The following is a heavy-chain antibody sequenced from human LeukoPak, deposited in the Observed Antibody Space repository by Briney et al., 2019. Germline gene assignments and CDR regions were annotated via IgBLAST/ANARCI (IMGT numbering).Heavy chain of an antibody. Sequence: SETLSLTCTVSGGSISSSSYYWGWIRQPPGKGLEWIGSIYYSGSTYYNPSLKSRVTISVDTSKNQFSLKLSSVTAADTAVYYCARAFWSGYPYYGMDVWGQGTTVTVSS. CDR2: IYYSGST. J-gene: IGHJ6*02. D-gene: IGHD3-3*01. V-gene: IGHV4-39*01. CDR3: ARAFWSGYPYYGMDV. CDR1: GGSISSSSYY.